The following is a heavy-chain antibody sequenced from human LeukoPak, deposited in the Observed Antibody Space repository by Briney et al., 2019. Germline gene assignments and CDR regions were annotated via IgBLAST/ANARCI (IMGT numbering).Heavy chain of an antibody. Sequence: GGSLRLSCAASGFTFSSYSVNWVRQAPGKGLEWVSSNSSSSSYIYYADSVKGRFTISRDNAKNSLYLQMNSLRAEDTAVYYCARDWAYYDILTGYSANYFDYWGQGTLVTVSS. J-gene: IGHJ4*02. CDR3: ARDWAYYDILTGYSANYFDY. D-gene: IGHD3-9*01. V-gene: IGHV3-21*01. CDR1: GFTFSSYS. CDR2: NSSSSSYI.